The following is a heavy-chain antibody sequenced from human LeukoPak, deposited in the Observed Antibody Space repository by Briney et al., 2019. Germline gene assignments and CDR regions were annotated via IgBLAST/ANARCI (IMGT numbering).Heavy chain of an antibody. Sequence: ASVKVSCKASGCTFSSYAISWVRQAPGPGLELMGLISAYNGNTNYAQKLQGRVTMTTDTSASTAYMELSSLRSEDMAVYYCARARYETRIWPKSRYDYYHYMDVWGKGTTVTVSS. CDR2: ISAYNGNT. V-gene: IGHV1-18*03. CDR3: ARARYETRIWPKSRYDYYHYMDV. D-gene: IGHD3-3*01. J-gene: IGHJ6*03. CDR1: GCTFSSYA.